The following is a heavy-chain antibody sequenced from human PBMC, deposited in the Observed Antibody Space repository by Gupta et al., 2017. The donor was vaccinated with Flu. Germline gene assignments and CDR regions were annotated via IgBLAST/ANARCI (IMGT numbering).Heavy chain of an antibody. V-gene: IGHV3-23*01. CDR3: AKDEDVVPAAAYDS. J-gene: IGHJ4*02. D-gene: IGHD2-2*01. Sequence: GRFTISRDYTKNTLYLQMNRLRHEDSAIYYCAKDEDVVPAAAYDSWGQGTLVTVSS.